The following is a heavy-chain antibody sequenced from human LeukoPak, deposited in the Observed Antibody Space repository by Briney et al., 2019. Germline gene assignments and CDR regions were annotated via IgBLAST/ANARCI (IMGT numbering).Heavy chain of an antibody. D-gene: IGHD3-9*01. CDR2: IHHSGNT. CDR1: GGSISSYY. V-gene: IGHV4-59*12. CDR3: AREPEKYYDLLTGYRYFDY. Sequence: SETLSLTCTVSGGSISSYYWSWIRQPPGKGLEWIGYIHHSGNTHYNPSLKSRVTISIDTSKNQFSLNLSSVTAADTAVYYCAREPEKYYDLLTGYRYFDYWGQGTLVTVSS. J-gene: IGHJ4*02.